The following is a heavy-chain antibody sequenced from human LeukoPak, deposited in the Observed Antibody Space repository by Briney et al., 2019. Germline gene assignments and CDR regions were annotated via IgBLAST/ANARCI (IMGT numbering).Heavy chain of an antibody. Sequence: GGSLRLSRAASGFTFSSYDMHWVRQATGKGLEWVSAIGTAGDTYYPGSVKGRFTISRENAKNSLYLQMNSLRAGDTAVYYCARGRGWGSVLDYWGQGTLVTVSS. D-gene: IGHD6-19*01. V-gene: IGHV3-13*01. CDR1: GFTFSSYD. CDR3: ARGRGWGSVLDY. CDR2: IGTAGDT. J-gene: IGHJ4*02.